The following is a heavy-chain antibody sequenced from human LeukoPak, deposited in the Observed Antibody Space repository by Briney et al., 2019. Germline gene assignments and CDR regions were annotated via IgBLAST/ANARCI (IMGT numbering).Heavy chain of an antibody. J-gene: IGHJ3*02. CDR3: TRLPSIAAAGSFSFDI. Sequence: GGSLRLSCAASGFSFSGSALHWVRQASGKGLEWVGRIKSKADNYATAYAASVRGRFAISRDDSKNTAYLQMNSLKIDDTAVYYCTRLPSIAAAGSFSFDIWGQGTMVTVSS. V-gene: IGHV3-73*01. D-gene: IGHD6-13*01. CDR1: GFSFSGSA. CDR2: IKSKADNYAT.